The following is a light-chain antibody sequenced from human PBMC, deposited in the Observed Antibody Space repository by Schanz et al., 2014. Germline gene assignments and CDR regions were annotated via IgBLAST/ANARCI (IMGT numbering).Light chain of an antibody. CDR3: AAWDDSLSGYV. Sequence: QSALTQPASVSGSPGQSITISCTGTSSDVGSYNLVSWYQQHPGKAPKLMIYEVSNRPSGVPDRFSGSKSGNTASLAISGLRSEDEADYYCAAWDDSLSGYVFGTGTKVTVL. CDR2: EVS. J-gene: IGLJ1*01. CDR1: SSDVGSYNL. V-gene: IGLV2-14*02.